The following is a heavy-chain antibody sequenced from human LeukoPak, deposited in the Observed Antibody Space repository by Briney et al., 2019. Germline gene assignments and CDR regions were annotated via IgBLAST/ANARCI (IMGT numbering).Heavy chain of an antibody. CDR2: IYYSGST. CDR3: ASHLGRYYYYDMDV. D-gene: IGHD3-10*01. V-gene: IGHV4-39*07. CDR1: GGSISSSRYY. Sequence: SETLSLTCTVSGGSISSSRYYWGWIRQPPGKGLEWIGSIYYSGSTYYNPSLRSRVTISVDTSKNQFSLKLSSVTAADTAVYYCASHLGRYYYYDMDVWGQGTTVTVSS. J-gene: IGHJ6*02.